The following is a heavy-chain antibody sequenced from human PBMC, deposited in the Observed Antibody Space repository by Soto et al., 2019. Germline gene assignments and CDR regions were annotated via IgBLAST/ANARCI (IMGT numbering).Heavy chain of an antibody. J-gene: IGHJ5*02. Sequence: GASVKVSCKASGGTFSSYAISWVRQAPGQGLEWMGGIIPIFGTANNAQKFQGRVTITADESTSTAYMELSSLRSEDTAVYYSAAHHRDLITMIVVPWFDHWGQGTLVTVSS. CDR3: AAHHRDLITMIVVPWFDH. D-gene: IGHD3-22*01. V-gene: IGHV1-69*13. CDR2: IIPIFGTA. CDR1: GGTFSSYA.